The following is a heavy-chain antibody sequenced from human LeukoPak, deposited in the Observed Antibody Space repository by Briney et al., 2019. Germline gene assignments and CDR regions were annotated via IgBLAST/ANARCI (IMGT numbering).Heavy chain of an antibody. Sequence: ASVKASCKASGYTFTSYYMHWVRQAPGQGLEWMGIINPSGGSTSYAQKFQGRVTMTRDTSTSTVYMELSSLRSEDTAVYYCAREAVAGTDFDYWGQGTLVTVSS. CDR1: GYTFTSYY. CDR3: AREAVAGTDFDY. V-gene: IGHV1-46*01. J-gene: IGHJ4*02. CDR2: INPSGGST. D-gene: IGHD6-19*01.